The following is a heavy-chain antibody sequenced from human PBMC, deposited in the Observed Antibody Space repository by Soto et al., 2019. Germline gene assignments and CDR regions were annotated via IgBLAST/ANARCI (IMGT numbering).Heavy chain of an antibody. D-gene: IGHD3-3*01. J-gene: IGHJ5*01. CDR3: ARGLSFGLPTRRHNWFDS. V-gene: IGHV2-5*02. CDR2: IYWDDDK. Sequence: QISLKESGPTLVRPTETLTLTCTFSGFSFSTSEVSVAWIRQPPGKALEWLTLIYWDDDKRYSPSLKSRLTIPKDPSNSQVVLTMTTMDPVDTATYYCARGLSFGLPTRRHNWFDSWGQGTLVTVSS. CDR1: GFSFSTSEVS.